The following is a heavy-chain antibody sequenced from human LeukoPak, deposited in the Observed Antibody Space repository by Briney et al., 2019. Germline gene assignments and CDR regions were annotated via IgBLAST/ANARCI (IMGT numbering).Heavy chain of an antibody. CDR1: GGSFSGYY. V-gene: IGHV4-34*01. J-gene: IGHJ4*02. D-gene: IGHD1-26*01. Sequence: SETPSLTCAVYGGSFSGYYWSWIRQPPGKGLEWIGEINHSGSTNYNPSLKSRVTISVDTSKNQFSLKLSSVTAADTAVYYCARRVGARFDYWGQGTLVAVSS. CDR3: ARRVGARFDY. CDR2: INHSGST.